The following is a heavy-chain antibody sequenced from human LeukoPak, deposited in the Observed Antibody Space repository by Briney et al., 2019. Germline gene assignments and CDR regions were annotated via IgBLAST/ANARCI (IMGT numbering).Heavy chain of an antibody. Sequence: QLGGSLRLSCAASGFTFSSYAMSWVRQAPGKGLEWVSAISGSGGSTYYADSVKGRFTISRDSSKNTVFLQVSTLRAQDTAVYYCARDPRIAVTGTTPYDYFFHMDVWGKGTTVTVSS. CDR1: GFTFSSYA. V-gene: IGHV3-23*01. D-gene: IGHD6-19*01. CDR3: ARDPRIAVTGTTPYDYFFHMDV. J-gene: IGHJ6*03. CDR2: ISGSGGST.